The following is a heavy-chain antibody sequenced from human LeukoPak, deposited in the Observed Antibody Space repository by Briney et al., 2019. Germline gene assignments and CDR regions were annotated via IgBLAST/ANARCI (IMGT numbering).Heavy chain of an antibody. CDR2: IYYSGST. V-gene: IGHV4-30-4*08. CDR3: ARDLADEYYFDY. J-gene: IGHJ4*02. Sequence: SQTLSLTCTVSGGSISSGDYYWSWIRQPPGKGLEWIEYIYYSGSTYYNPSLKSRVTISVDTSKNQFSLKLSSMTAADTAVYYCARDLADEYYFDYWGQGTLVTVSS. CDR1: GGSISSGDYY.